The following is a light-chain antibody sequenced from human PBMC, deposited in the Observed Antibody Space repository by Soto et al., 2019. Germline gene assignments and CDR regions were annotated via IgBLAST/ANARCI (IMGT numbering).Light chain of an antibody. CDR1: QSISTW. Sequence: DIQMTQSPSTLSASVGDRVTITCRASQSISTWLAWYPQEPGKAPKLLIHKASSLQSGVPSRFSGSGSGTDFTLTISSLHTDDFATSYGEQDNSYSPKFGQGTRVEIK. CDR3: EQDNSYSPK. J-gene: IGKJ1*01. CDR2: KAS. V-gene: IGKV1-5*03.